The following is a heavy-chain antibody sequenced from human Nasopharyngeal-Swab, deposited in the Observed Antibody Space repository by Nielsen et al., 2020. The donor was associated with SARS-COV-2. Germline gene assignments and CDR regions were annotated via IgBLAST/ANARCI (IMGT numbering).Heavy chain of an antibody. J-gene: IGHJ4*02. Sequence: GESLKISCAASGFTFSGYSMSWVRQAPGKGLEWVANIKQDGSEKYYVDSVEGRFTISRDSAKISLFLQMNSLRAEDTAVYYCARDSSGWYPDLDCWGQGTLVTVSS. CDR1: GFTFSGYS. CDR2: IKQDGSEK. CDR3: ARDSSGWYPDLDC. D-gene: IGHD6-19*01. V-gene: IGHV3-7*01.